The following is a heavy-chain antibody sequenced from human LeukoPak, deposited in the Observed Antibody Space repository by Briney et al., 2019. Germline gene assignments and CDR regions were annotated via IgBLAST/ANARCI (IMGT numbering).Heavy chain of an antibody. V-gene: IGHV3-30-3*01. J-gene: IGHJ6*03. Sequence: GGSLRLSCAASGFTFSSYAMHWVRQAPGKGPEWVAVISYDGSNKYYADSVKGRFTISRDNSKNTLYLQMNSLRAEDTAVYYCARGISRDYDFWSGYYIGWAPPPYYYYMDVWGKGTTVTVSS. D-gene: IGHD3-3*01. CDR1: GFTFSSYA. CDR3: ARGISRDYDFWSGYYIGWAPPPYYYYMDV. CDR2: ISYDGSNK.